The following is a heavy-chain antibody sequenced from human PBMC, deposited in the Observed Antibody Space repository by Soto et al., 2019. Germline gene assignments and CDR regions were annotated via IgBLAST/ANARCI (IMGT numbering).Heavy chain of an antibody. Sequence: QVQLVQSGTEVKKPGASVKVSCKASGYIFTTYSIAWVRQAPGQGLEWMGWISAYNGNTNYAQKFQGRVTMTTVTSTNTDYLELRSWRSDGRAVYFWSGEAFGVHASWCDPWGQGTLDSVSS. CDR1: GYIFTTYS. CDR3: SGEAFGVHASWCDP. V-gene: IGHV1-18*01. D-gene: IGHD3-3*01. CDR2: ISAYNGNT. J-gene: IGHJ5*02.